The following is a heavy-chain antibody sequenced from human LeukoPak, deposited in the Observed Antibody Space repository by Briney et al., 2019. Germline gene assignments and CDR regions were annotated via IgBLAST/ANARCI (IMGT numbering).Heavy chain of an antibody. Sequence: PSETLSLTCTVSGYSISSGYYWGWIRQPPGKWLELIGSIYHSGSTYYKPSLKSRVTISVYTSKNQFSLKLSSVNAADTAVYYCARVKEQLVYYDYYYNLDVWGKGTTVTISS. J-gene: IGHJ6*03. CDR3: ARVKEQLVYYDYYYNLDV. D-gene: IGHD6-13*01. V-gene: IGHV4-38-2*02. CDR1: GYSISSGYY. CDR2: IYHSGST.